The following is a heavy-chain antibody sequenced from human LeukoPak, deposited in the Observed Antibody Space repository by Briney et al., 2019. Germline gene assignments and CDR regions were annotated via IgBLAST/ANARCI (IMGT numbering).Heavy chain of an antibody. V-gene: IGHV3-30*03. J-gene: IGHJ4*02. CDR1: GFTFSSYS. D-gene: IGHD3-22*01. CDR2: ISYDGSNK. CDR3: ASASRSVDYDTFDY. Sequence: GGSLRLSCAASGFTFSSYSMNWVRQAPGKGLEWVAVISYDGSNKYYADSVKGRFTISRDNSKNTLYLQMNSLRAEDTAVYYCASASRSVDYDTFDYWGQGTLVTVSS.